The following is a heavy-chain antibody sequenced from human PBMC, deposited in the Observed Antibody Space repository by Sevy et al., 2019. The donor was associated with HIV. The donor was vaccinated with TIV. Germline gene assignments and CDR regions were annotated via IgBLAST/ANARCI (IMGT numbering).Heavy chain of an antibody. Sequence: ASVKVSCKASGGTFSSYAISWVRQAPGQGLEWMGGIIPILGIANYAQKFQGRVTITAHISTSTAYVELSSLRSEDTAVYYCARDPSGHCSSTSCYTGYYYMDVWGKGTTVTVSS. J-gene: IGHJ6*03. D-gene: IGHD2-2*02. V-gene: IGHV1-69*10. CDR1: GGTFSSYA. CDR2: IIPILGIA. CDR3: ARDPSGHCSSTSCYTGYYYMDV.